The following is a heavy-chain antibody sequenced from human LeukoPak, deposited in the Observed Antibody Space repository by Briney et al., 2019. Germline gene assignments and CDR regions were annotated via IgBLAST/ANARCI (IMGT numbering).Heavy chain of an antibody. Sequence: ASVKVSCKASGYTFTGYYMHWVRQAPGQGLEWMGWINPNSGGTNYAQKFQGRVTMTRDTSISTAYMELSRLRSDDTAVYYCARDLGGYSYGFGYWGQGTLVTVSS. CDR1: GYTFTGYY. V-gene: IGHV1-2*02. CDR3: ARDLGGYSYGFGY. CDR2: INPNSGGT. D-gene: IGHD5-18*01. J-gene: IGHJ4*02.